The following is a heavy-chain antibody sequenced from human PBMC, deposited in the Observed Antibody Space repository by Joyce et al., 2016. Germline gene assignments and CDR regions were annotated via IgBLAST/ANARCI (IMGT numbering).Heavy chain of an antibody. V-gene: IGHV3-21*01. CDR1: GFSFSSYT. CDR2: ISISSGYL. J-gene: IGHJ4*02. Sequence: EVQLVESGGGSVKPGESLRLSCAASGFSFSSYTMNWVRQAPGKWLDWVSSISISSGYLYYAESLKGRFTISIDNTKNSLFLQMNRLRPDDTAVYFCARVVGSYPARLDYWGQGTLVTVSS. D-gene: IGHD1-26*01. CDR3: ARVVGSYPARLDY.